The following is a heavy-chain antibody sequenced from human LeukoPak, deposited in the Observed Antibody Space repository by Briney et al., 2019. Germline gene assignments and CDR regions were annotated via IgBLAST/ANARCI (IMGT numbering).Heavy chain of an antibody. V-gene: IGHV3-23*01. CDR3: AKAETTSSSWPYYYYGMDV. Sequence: GGSLRLSCAASGFTFSPYAMSWVRQAPGKGLEWVSSISGSGGNTYYADSVKGRFTISRDNSKNTLYLQMNSLRAEDTAVYYCAKAETTSSSWPYYYYGMDVWGQGTTVTVSS. CDR1: GFTFSPYA. D-gene: IGHD6-13*01. J-gene: IGHJ6*02. CDR2: ISGSGGNT.